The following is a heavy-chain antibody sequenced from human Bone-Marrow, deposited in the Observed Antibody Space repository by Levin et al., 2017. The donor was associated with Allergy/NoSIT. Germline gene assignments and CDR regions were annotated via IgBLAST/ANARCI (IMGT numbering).Heavy chain of an antibody. J-gene: IGHJ6*02. CDR2: ISYDGSNK. Sequence: LSLTCAASGFTFSSYAMHWVRQAPGKGLEWVAVISYDGSNKYYADSVKGRFTISRDNSKNTLYLQMNSLRAEDTAVYYCARVGGLELLVYYYGMDGWGQGTTVTVSS. CDR3: ARVGGLELLVYYYGMDG. V-gene: IGHV3-30*04. D-gene: IGHD1-7*01. CDR1: GFTFSSYA.